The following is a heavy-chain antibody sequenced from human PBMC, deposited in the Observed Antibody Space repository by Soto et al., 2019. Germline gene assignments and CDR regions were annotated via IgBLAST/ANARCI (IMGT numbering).Heavy chain of an antibody. CDR1: GGTFSSYA. V-gene: IGHV1-69*12. Sequence: QVQLVQSGAEVKKPGSSVKVSCKASGGTFSSYAISWVRQAPGQGLERMGGIIPIFGTANYAQKFQGRVTIDEDESTRNAYMELSSLRSEETAVYYCARVWSSSDSSGFDYWGQGTLVTVSS. CDR2: IIPIFGTA. CDR3: ARVWSSSDSSGFDY. J-gene: IGHJ4*02. D-gene: IGHD3-22*01.